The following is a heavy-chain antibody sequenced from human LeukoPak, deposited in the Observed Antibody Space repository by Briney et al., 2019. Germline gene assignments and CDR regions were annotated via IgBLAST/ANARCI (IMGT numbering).Heavy chain of an antibody. CDR2: IKSRTNGGTT. J-gene: IGHJ6*02. CDR1: GFTFSSYS. D-gene: IGHD2-2*01. V-gene: IGHV3-15*01. Sequence: GGSLRLSCAASGFTFSSYSMNWVRQAPGKGLEWVGRIKSRTNGGTTDYAAPVKGRFTISRDDSKNTLYLQMNSLRTEDTGVYYCATEGTMNYYGRDVWGQGTTVTVSS. CDR3: ATEGTMNYYGRDV.